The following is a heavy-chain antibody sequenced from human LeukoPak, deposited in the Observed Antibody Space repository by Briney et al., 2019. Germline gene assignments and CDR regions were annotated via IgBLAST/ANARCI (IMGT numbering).Heavy chain of an antibody. J-gene: IGHJ4*02. Sequence: GGSLRLSCTASGFSFGDYAMSWVRQAPGKGLEWVGFIRSKLYGGTTQYAASVKGRFTISRDDSKSIACLQMNSLKTEDTAVYYCTRLFSESSSWALDYWGQGSLVTVSS. CDR3: TRLFSESSSWALDY. D-gene: IGHD6-13*01. CDR1: GFSFGDYA. V-gene: IGHV3-49*04. CDR2: IRSKLYGGTT.